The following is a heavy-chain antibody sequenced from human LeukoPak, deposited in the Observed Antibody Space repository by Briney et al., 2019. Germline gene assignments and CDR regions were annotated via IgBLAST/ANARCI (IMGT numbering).Heavy chain of an antibody. CDR1: GFTFSSYG. V-gene: IGHV4-34*01. CDR3: ARRRQPVGTSGYFDY. Sequence: LRLSCAASGFTFSSYGIHWVRQAPGKGLEWIGEINHSGKTNYNPSLKSRVTISVDTSKNQFSLKLSSVTAADAAVYYCARRRQPVGTSGYFDYWGQETLVTVSS. D-gene: IGHD6-6*01. J-gene: IGHJ4*02. CDR2: INHSGKT.